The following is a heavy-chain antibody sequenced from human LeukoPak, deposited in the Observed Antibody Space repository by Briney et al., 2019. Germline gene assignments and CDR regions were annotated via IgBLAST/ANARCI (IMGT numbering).Heavy chain of an antibody. D-gene: IGHD3-10*01. CDR1: GYTLTELS. Sequence: ASVKVSCKVSGYTLTELSMHWVRQAPGKGLEWMGGFDPKDGETIYAQKFQGRVTMTEDTSTDTAYMELSSLRSEDTAVYYCATHDYYYGSGTTDYWGQGTLVTVSS. CDR2: FDPKDGET. J-gene: IGHJ4*02. CDR3: ATHDYYYGSGTTDY. V-gene: IGHV1-24*01.